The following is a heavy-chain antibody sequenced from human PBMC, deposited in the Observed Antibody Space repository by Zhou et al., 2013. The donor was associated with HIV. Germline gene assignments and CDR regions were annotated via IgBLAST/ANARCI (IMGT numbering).Heavy chain of an antibody. J-gene: IGHJ4*02. CDR1: GGTFTYYA. CDR2: IVPSLDSS. V-gene: IGHV1-69*04. D-gene: IGHD3-16*01. CDR3: ARGRYDGTYYFDY. Sequence: QVQLVQSGAEVKEPGSSVKVSCKVSGGTFTYYALSWVRHAPGQGLEWVGRIVPSLDSSFYAHKLQGRVTITADKSAITAYMELSSLRSEDTAVYYCARGRYDGTYYFDYWGLGNPGHRLL.